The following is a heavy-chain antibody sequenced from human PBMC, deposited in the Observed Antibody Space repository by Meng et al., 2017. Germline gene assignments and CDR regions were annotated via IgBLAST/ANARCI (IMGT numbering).Heavy chain of an antibody. V-gene: IGHV4-59*01. D-gene: IGHD7-27*01. CDR3: ARYRLAGKHAFDI. CDR2: IYYSGST. Sequence: GSLRLSCTVSGGSISSYYWSWIRQPPGKGLEWIGYIYYSGSTNYNPSLKSRVTISVDTSKNQFSLTLSSVTAADTAVYYCARYRLAGKHAFDIWGQGTMVTVSS. CDR1: GGSISSYY. J-gene: IGHJ3*02.